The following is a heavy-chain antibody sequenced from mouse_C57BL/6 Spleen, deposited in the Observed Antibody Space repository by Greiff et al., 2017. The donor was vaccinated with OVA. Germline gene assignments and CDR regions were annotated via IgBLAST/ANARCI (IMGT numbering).Heavy chain of an antibody. Sequence: VQLQQSGAELVRPGASVTLSCKASGYTFTDYEMHWVKQTPVHGLEWIGAIDPETGGTAYNQKFKGKAILTADKSSSTAYMELRSLTSEDSAVYYCTREGGNWVFFDYWGQGTTLTVSS. V-gene: IGHV1-15*01. D-gene: IGHD4-1*01. J-gene: IGHJ2*01. CDR1: GYTFTDYE. CDR2: IDPETGGT. CDR3: TREGGNWVFFDY.